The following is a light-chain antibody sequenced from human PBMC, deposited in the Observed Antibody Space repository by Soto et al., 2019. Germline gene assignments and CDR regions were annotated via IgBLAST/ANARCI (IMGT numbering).Light chain of an antibody. CDR2: SNN. CDR3: AAWYDTLNGWV. CDR1: TSTIGSNF. Sequence: QSVLTQPPSASGTPGQGVTISCSGSTSTIGSNFVIWYQQLPGTPPKLLIYSNNKRPSGVPDRFSGSKSGTSASLAISGLQSEDEADSYCAAWYDTLNGWVFGGGTKVT. J-gene: IGLJ3*02. V-gene: IGLV1-44*01.